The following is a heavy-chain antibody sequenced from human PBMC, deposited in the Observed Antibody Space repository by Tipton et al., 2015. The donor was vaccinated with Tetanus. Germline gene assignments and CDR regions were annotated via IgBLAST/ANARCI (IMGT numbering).Heavy chain of an antibody. CDR2: IYYSGDA. V-gene: IGHV4-31*03. D-gene: IGHD6-6*01. J-gene: IGHJ5*02. CDR3: ARDQGRGRVVRLNWFDP. Sequence: TLSLTCNVSGDSISSGGYFWSWIRQHPVKGLEWIGYIYYSGDAFYNPSLKSRVTISVDTSKNQFSLKLSSVTAADTAVYYCARDQGRGRVVRLNWFDPWGQGALVTVSS. CDR1: GDSISSGGYF.